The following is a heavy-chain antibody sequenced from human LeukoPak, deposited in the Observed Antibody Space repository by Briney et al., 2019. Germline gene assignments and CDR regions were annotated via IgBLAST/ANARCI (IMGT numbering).Heavy chain of an antibody. J-gene: IGHJ4*02. CDR3: ARSSYPYYFDY. CDR1: GFSFSSYW. CDR2: VNNDGSST. Sequence: GGSLRLSCGASGFSFSSYWMHWVCQAPGKGLMWVSRVNNDGSSTTYADSVEGRFTISRDNARNTLYLQMNSLRAEDTAVYYCARSSYPYYFDYWGQGTLATVSS. D-gene: IGHD6-19*01. V-gene: IGHV3-74*01.